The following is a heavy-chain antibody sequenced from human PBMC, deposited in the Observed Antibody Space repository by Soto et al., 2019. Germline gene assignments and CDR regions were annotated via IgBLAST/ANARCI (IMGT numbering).Heavy chain of an antibody. Sequence: QVQLVESGGGVVQPGKSLRLSCAASGFIFSNYGMHWVRQAPGKGLEWVALISFDGKNRNYADSVKGRFTIYRDNPKNALYLEMNSLRPEDTAFYYCEKRGEVVGGSEHPFFEYWGQGTLVTVSS. D-gene: IGHD2-15*01. J-gene: IGHJ4*02. CDR1: GFIFSNYG. V-gene: IGHV3-30*18. CDR3: EKRGEVVGGSEHPFFEY. CDR2: ISFDGKNR.